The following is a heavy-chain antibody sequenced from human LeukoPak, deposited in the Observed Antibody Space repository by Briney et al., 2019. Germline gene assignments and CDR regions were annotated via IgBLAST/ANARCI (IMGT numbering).Heavy chain of an antibody. J-gene: IGHJ6*04. CDR1: GFTFSSYE. CDR2: ISSSGSTI. Sequence: GGSLRLSCAASGFTFSSYEMNWVRQAPGQGLEGVSYISSSGSTIYYADSVKGRFTISRDNAKNSLYLQMNSLRAEDTAVYYCAELGITMIGGVWGKGTTVTISS. CDR3: AELGITMIGGV. V-gene: IGHV3-48*03. D-gene: IGHD3-10*02.